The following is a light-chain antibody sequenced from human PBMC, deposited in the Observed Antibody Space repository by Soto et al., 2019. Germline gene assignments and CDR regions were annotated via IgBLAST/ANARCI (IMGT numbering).Light chain of an antibody. CDR2: EVT. CDR1: SSDIGAYNY. V-gene: IGLV2-14*01. J-gene: IGLJ1*01. Sequence: QSALTQPASVSGSPGQSITISCTGTSSDIGAYNYVSWYQQHPGKAPKLLIYEVTNRPSGVSDRFSGSKSGNTASLTISGLKAEAGANYYCNSYTTLSNRVFGTGTKVTVL. CDR3: NSYTTLSNRV.